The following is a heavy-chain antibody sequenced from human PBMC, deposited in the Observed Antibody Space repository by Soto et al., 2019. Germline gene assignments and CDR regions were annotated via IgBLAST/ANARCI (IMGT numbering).Heavy chain of an antibody. CDR3: ARSIQRIYSSPSYYFDY. CDR2: ISAYNGNT. D-gene: IGHD6-13*01. CDR1: GYTFTSYG. V-gene: IGHV1-18*01. J-gene: IGHJ4*02. Sequence: QVQLVQSGAEVKKPGASVKVSCKASGYTFTSYGISWVRQAPGQGLEWMGWISAYNGNTNYAQKLQGRVTMTTDTSTSTANMELRSLRSYDTAVYYCARSIQRIYSSPSYYFDYWGQGTLVTVSS.